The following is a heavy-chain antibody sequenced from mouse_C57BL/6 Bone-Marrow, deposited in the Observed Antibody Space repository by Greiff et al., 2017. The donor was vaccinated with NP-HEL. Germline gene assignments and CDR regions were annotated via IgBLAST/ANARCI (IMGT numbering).Heavy chain of an antibody. CDR3: VSTPWYFDY. CDR2: INPNNGGT. J-gene: IGHJ2*01. D-gene: IGHD2-1*01. CDR1: GYTFTDYY. V-gene: IGHV1-26*01. Sequence: VQLQQSGPELVKPGASVKISCKASGYTFTDYYMNWVKQSHGKSLEWIGDINPNNGGTSYNQKFKGKATLTVDKSSSTAYMELRSLTSEDSAVYYCVSTPWYFDYWGQGTTLTVSS.